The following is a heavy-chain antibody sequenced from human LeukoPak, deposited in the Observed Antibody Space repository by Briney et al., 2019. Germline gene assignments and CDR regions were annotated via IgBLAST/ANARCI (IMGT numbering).Heavy chain of an antibody. CDR3: ASRTGYYYYMDV. CDR2: TIPIFGTA. CDR1: GGTFSSYA. J-gene: IGHJ6*03. Sequence: ASVKVSCKASGGTFSSYAISWVRQAPGQGLEWMGGTIPIFGTANYAQKFQGRVTITADKSTSTAYMELSSLRSEDTAVYYCASRTGYYYYMDVWGKGTTVTVSS. V-gene: IGHV1-69*06. D-gene: IGHD3-10*01.